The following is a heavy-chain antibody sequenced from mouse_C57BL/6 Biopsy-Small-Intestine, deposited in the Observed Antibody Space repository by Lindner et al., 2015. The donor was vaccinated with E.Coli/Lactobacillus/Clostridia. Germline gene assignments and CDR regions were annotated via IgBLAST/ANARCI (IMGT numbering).Heavy chain of an antibody. J-gene: IGHJ2*01. CDR1: GFTFSDYG. CDR3: ARNYYGCSLDY. V-gene: IGHV5-17*01. D-gene: IGHD1-1*01. Sequence: VQLQESGGGLMKPGGSLNLSCAASGFTFSDYGMHWVRQTPEKGLDWIAYISGSSATIFYADTMRDRFTISRDNAKNTLFLQMTSLRSEDTAIYYCARNYYGCSLDYWGQGTTLIVSS. CDR2: ISGSSATI.